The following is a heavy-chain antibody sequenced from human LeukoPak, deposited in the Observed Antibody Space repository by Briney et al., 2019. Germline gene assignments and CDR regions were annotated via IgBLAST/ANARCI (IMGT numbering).Heavy chain of an antibody. V-gene: IGHV3-30*18. CDR2: ISYDGGNK. J-gene: IGHJ4*02. D-gene: IGHD5-12*01. CDR3: AKDYVVATSTHIV. CDR1: GFTFSSYG. Sequence: GGSLRLSCAASGFTFSSYGMHWVRQAPGKGLEWVAVISYDGGNKYYADSVKGRFTISRDNSKNTLYLQMNSLRAEDTAVYYCAKDYVVATSTHIVWGQGTLVTVSS.